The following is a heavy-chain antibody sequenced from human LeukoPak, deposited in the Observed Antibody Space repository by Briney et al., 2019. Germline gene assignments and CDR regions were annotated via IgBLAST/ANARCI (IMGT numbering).Heavy chain of an antibody. V-gene: IGHV4-59*01. CDR3: ARGVFTVTTRGDSHYYMDV. D-gene: IGHD4-17*01. Sequence: SETLSLTCTVSGGSISSYYWSWIRQPPGKGLEWIGHISYSGSSDYNPSLKSRLSISLDTSRNQFSLNLGSVTAADTAVYYCARGVFTVTTRGDSHYYMDVWGRGTTVTVSS. CDR1: GGSISSYY. CDR2: ISYSGSS. J-gene: IGHJ6*03.